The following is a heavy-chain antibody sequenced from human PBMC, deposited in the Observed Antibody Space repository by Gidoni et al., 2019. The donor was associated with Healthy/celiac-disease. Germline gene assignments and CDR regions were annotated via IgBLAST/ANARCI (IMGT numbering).Heavy chain of an antibody. Sequence: QVQLQQWGAGLLKPSEPLSLPCAVYAGSFIGYYWSWIRQPPGKGLEWIGEINHSGSTNYNPSLKSRVTISVDTSKNQFSLKLSSVTAADTAVYYCARVVSGYYYYYYMDVWGKGTTVTVYS. CDR3: ARVVSGYYYYYYMDV. V-gene: IGHV4-34*01. CDR1: AGSFIGYY. D-gene: IGHD2-21*02. CDR2: INHSGST. J-gene: IGHJ6*03.